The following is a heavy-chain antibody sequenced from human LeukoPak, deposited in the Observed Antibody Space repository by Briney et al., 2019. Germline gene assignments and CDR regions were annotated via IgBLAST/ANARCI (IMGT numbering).Heavy chain of an antibody. CDR3: AKGSGDLWFGELLR. CDR1: GFTFYDYA. CDR2: TSWDSGSI. Sequence: PGRSLRLSGAASGFTFYDYAMHWVRQGPGKGRGGVSCTSWDSGSIGYADSVKGRFTSSRANAKNSLYLQMNSLRAEDTALYSCAKGSGDLWFGELLRWGQGSLVSVSS. D-gene: IGHD3-10*01. V-gene: IGHV3-9*01. J-gene: IGHJ4*02.